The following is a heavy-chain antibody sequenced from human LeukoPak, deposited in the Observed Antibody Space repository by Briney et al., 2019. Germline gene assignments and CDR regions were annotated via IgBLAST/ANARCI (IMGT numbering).Heavy chain of an antibody. V-gene: IGHV4-39*01. CDR2: IDYLGRA. CDR1: GGSIRTSRFY. J-gene: IGHJ4*02. Sequence: ASETLSLTCAVSGGSIRTSRFYWGWIRQSPGEGLEWIGSIDYLGRAYYTPSLLSRATISIDASKKKISLPLTSVTATDTGLYSCATHDEGSYFESWAQGTLVSVSS. CDR3: ATHDEGSYFES. D-gene: IGHD3-10*01.